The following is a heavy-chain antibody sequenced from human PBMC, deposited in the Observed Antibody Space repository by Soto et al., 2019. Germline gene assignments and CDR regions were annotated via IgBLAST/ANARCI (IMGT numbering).Heavy chain of an antibody. CDR1: GYTFSTYP. J-gene: IGHJ4*02. V-gene: IGHV1-18*01. CDR2: ISTYNGKT. D-gene: IGHD6-13*01. CDR3: ARDRVEAALGTFDQ. Sequence: ASVKVSCKTSGYTFSTYPISWVRQAPGQGLEWVGWISTYNGKTNYGQKFQGRVTITTDTSASTAYMNLRNLRSDDTAVYYRARDRVEAALGTFDQWGQGTLVTV.